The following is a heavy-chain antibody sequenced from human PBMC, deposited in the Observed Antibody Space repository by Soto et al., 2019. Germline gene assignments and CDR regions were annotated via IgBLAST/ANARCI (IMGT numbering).Heavy chain of an antibody. V-gene: IGHV1-2*04. CDR3: ARGGSPGGGYNWFDP. Sequence: QVQLVQSGAEVKKPGASVKVSCKASGYTFTGYYMHWVRQAPGQGLEWMGWINPNSGGTNYAQKFQGWVTMTSDTSISTAYMELSRLRSDDTAVYYCARGGSPGGGYNWFDPWGQGTLVTVSS. CDR1: GYTFTGYY. D-gene: IGHD2-15*01. CDR2: INPNSGGT. J-gene: IGHJ5*02.